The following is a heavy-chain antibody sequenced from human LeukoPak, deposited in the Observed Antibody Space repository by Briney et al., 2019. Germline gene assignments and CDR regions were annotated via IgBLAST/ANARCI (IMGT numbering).Heavy chain of an antibody. J-gene: IGHJ4*02. V-gene: IGHV3-53*01. CDR2: IYSGDTT. CDR1: GFSVSRKY. D-gene: IGHD6-19*01. Sequence: GGSLRLSCAASGFSVSRKYMSWVRQTPGKGLEWVSLIYSGDTTYYADSVKGRFTISRDDSKNTLYLQMNSLRAEDTAVYYCATVLSDSRGWYHFDNWGQGTLVTVSS. CDR3: ATVLSDSRGWYHFDN.